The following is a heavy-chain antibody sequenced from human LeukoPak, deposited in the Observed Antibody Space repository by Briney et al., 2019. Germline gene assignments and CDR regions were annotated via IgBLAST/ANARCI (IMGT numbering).Heavy chain of an antibody. D-gene: IGHD3-22*01. CDR2: FDPEDGET. CDR1: GYTLTELS. V-gene: IGHV1-24*01. J-gene: IGHJ6*02. Sequence: ASVKVSCKASGYTLTELSMHWVRQAPGKGLGWMGGFDPEDGETIYAQKFQGRVTMTEDTSTDTAYMELSSLRSEDTAVYYCATVETDSSGYGVHYYYYGMDVWGQGTTVTVSS. CDR3: ATVETDSSGYGVHYYYYGMDV.